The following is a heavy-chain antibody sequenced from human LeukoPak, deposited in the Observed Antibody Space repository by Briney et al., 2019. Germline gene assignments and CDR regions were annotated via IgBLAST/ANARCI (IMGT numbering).Heavy chain of an antibody. Sequence: SVKVSCKASGGTFSSYAISWVRQAPGQGLEWMGRIIPILGIANYAQKFQGRVTITADKSTSTAYMELSSLRSEDTAVYYCASPGESGLVVPAEVDHYYYYGMDVWGQGTTVTVSS. D-gene: IGHD2-2*01. CDR1: GGTFSSYA. CDR2: IIPILGIA. V-gene: IGHV1-69*04. CDR3: ASPGESGLVVPAEVDHYYYYGMDV. J-gene: IGHJ6*02.